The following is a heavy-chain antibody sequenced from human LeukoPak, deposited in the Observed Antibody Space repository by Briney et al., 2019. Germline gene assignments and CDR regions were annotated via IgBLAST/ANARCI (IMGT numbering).Heavy chain of an antibody. CDR1: GGSISSYY. V-gene: IGHV4-4*07. J-gene: IGHJ5*02. D-gene: IGHD3-10*01. Sequence: SETLSLTCTVSGGSISSYYWSWIRQPAGKGLEWIGRIYTSGSTNYNPSLKSRVTMSVDTSKNQFSLKLTSVSAADTAVYYCARQGSMTRGGYWLDPWGRGTLVIVSS. CDR3: ARQGSMTRGGYWLDP. CDR2: IYTSGST.